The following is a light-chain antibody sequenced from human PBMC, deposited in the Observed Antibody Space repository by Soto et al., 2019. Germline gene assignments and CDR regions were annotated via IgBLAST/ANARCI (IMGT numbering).Light chain of an antibody. J-gene: IGKJ1*01. CDR3: QQYNNWPQT. CDR2: GAS. CDR1: QSVSNNY. Sequence: IVLTHSPGTLSLSPGERAALSFRASQSVSNNYLAWYQQKPGQAPRLLIYGASNRATGIPDRFSGSGSGTDFTLTISRLEPEDFAVYYCQQYNNWPQTFGQGTKVDIK. V-gene: IGKV3-20*01.